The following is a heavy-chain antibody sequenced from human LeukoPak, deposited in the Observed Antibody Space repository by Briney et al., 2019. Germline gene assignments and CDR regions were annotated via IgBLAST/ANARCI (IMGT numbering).Heavy chain of an antibody. CDR1: GGSISTSNYY. CDR2: IFYSGST. J-gene: IGHJ6*03. Sequence: SETLSLTCTVSGGSISTSNYYWGWIRQPPGKGLEWIGNIFYSGSTYYSPSLRSRVTISLDTSRNQFSLKLSSVTAADTAVYYCARDRDSGYDYSYYYYYMDVWGKGTTVTISS. V-gene: IGHV4-39*07. CDR3: ARDRDSGYDYSYYYYYMDV. D-gene: IGHD5-12*01.